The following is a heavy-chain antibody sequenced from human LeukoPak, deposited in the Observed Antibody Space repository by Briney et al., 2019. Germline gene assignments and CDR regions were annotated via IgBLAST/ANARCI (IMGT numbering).Heavy chain of an antibody. CDR2: IYPGDSDT. CDR3: ARHDHSSGPKPQLGSLLDY. Sequence: GESLKISCKGSGYSFTSYWIGWVRQMPGKGLEWMGIIYPGDSDTRYSPSFQGQVTISADKSISTAYLQWSSLKASDTAMYCCARHDHSSGPKPQLGSLLDYWGQGTLVTVSS. D-gene: IGHD6-19*01. J-gene: IGHJ4*02. CDR1: GYSFTSYW. V-gene: IGHV5-51*01.